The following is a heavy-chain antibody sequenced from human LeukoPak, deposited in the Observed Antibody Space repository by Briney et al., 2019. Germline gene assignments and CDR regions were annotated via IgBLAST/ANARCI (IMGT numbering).Heavy chain of an antibody. CDR2: INSDGTIT. Sequence: GGSLRLSCAASGFTFSGYWMHWVRQAPRKGLVWVSRINSDGTITTYADSVKGRFTISRDNAKNTLYLQMNSLRAEDTAVYYCARARESHTIFGVVTSYYYYGMDVWGQGTTVTVSS. D-gene: IGHD3-3*01. CDR3: ARARESHTIFGVVTSYYYYGMDV. CDR1: GFTFSGYW. V-gene: IGHV3-74*01. J-gene: IGHJ6*02.